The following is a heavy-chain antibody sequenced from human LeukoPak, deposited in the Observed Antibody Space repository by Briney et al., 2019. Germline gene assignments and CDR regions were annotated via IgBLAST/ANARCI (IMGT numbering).Heavy chain of an antibody. J-gene: IGHJ4*02. V-gene: IGHV3-11*06. CDR1: GFTFSSYW. Sequence: GGSLRLSCAASGFTFSSYWMSWIRQAPGKGLEWVSYISGSGTYTNYADSVKGRFTISRDNAKNSQYLQMSSLRAEDTAVYYCARWRDGGRYFDYWGQGTLVTVSS. CDR3: ARWRDGGRYFDY. D-gene: IGHD1-26*01. CDR2: ISGSGTYT.